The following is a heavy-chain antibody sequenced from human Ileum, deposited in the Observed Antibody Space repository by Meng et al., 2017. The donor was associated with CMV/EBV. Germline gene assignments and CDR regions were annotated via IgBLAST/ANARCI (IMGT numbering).Heavy chain of an antibody. CDR3: ARGQFSALDF. Sequence: QLHLQQPVPRLLMPSQTLTLTCAISGDSVFNKNVAWNWIRQSPSRGLEWLGRTYYMSKWNNDYAASVESRIIVNLDTFTNQLSLQLNSVTPDDTAVYYCARGQFSALDFWGQGTLVTVSS. J-gene: IGHJ4*02. CDR1: GDSVFNKNVA. V-gene: IGHV6-1*01. CDR2: TYYMSKWNN. D-gene: IGHD4-11*01.